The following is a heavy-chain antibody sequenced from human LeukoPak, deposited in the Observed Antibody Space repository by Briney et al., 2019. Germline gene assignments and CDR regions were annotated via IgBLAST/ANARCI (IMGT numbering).Heavy chain of an antibody. CDR1: GFTFSSYG. V-gene: IGHV3-30*18. CDR3: AKGQRGYNFFYYYYYMDV. Sequence: PGGSLRLSCAASGFTFSSYGMHWVRQAPGKGLEWVAVISYDGSNKYYADSVKGRFTISRDNSKNTLYLQMNSLRAEDTAVYYCAKGQRGYNFFYYYYYMDVWGKGTTVTVSS. CDR2: ISYDGSNK. J-gene: IGHJ6*03. D-gene: IGHD3-3*01.